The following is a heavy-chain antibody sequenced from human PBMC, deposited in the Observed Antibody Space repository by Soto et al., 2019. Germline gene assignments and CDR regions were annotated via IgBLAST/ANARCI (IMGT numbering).Heavy chain of an antibody. CDR2: IYYSGST. CDR3: AREVSLAVAGTFDY. D-gene: IGHD6-19*01. Sequence: SLSLTGTVSVGSISSGGYYWSWIRQHPGKGLEWIGYIYYSGSTYYNPSLKGRVTISVDTSKNQFSLKLSSVTAADTAVYYCAREVSLAVAGTFDYWGQGTLVTVSS. J-gene: IGHJ4*02. V-gene: IGHV4-31*03. CDR1: VGSISSGGYY.